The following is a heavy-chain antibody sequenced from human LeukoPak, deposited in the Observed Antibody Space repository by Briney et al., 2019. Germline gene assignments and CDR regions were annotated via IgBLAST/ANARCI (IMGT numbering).Heavy chain of an antibody. V-gene: IGHV1-46*01. CDR2: INHSGGST. CDR1: GYTFTSYY. CDR3: ASGPRLRSWFDP. Sequence: ASVTVSCKASGYTFTSYYMHWVRQAPGQGLEWMGLINHSGGSTSYAQRFQGRVTMTRDTSTSTVYMELSSLGSEDTAVYYCASGPRLRSWFDPWGQGTLVTVSS. D-gene: IGHD4-17*01. J-gene: IGHJ5*02.